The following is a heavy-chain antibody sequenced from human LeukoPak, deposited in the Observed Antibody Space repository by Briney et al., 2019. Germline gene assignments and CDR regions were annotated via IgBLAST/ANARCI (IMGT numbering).Heavy chain of an antibody. V-gene: IGHV1-24*01. CDR3: ARISVRFDFWSGYLDY. D-gene: IGHD3-3*01. CDR1: GYTLTELS. J-gene: IGHJ4*02. Sequence: GASVKVSCKVSGYTLTELSMHWVRQAPGKGLEWMGGFDPEDGETIYAQKFQGRVTMTEDTSTDTAYMELSSLRSEDTAVYYCARISVRFDFWSGYLDYWGQGTLVTVSS. CDR2: FDPEDGET.